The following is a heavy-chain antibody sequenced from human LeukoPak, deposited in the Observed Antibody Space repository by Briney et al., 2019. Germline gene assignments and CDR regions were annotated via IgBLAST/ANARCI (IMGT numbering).Heavy chain of an antibody. D-gene: IGHD6-13*01. CDR1: GGSFSGYY. J-gene: IGHJ4*02. Sequence: SETLSLTCAVYGGSFSGYYWSWIRQPPGKGLEWIGEINHSGSSYYNPSLKSRVTISIDTSKNQFSLKLSSVTAADTALYYCARGPGTWYYYWGQGTLVTVSS. CDR2: INHSGSS. V-gene: IGHV4-34*01. CDR3: ARGPGTWYYY.